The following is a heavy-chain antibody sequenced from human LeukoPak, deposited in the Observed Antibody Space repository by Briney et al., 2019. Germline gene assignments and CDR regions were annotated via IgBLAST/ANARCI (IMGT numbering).Heavy chain of an antibody. Sequence: SETLSLTCTVSGGSISSYFWNWIRQPPGKGLEWIGSIFYGGSTNYNPSLKSRVTISVDTSKNQFSLKLSSVTAADTAVYYCARGPYSSGRYIGYWGRGTLVTVSS. J-gene: IGHJ4*02. CDR3: ARGPYSSGRYIGY. CDR1: GGSISSYF. D-gene: IGHD3-10*01. CDR2: IFYGGST. V-gene: IGHV4-59*01.